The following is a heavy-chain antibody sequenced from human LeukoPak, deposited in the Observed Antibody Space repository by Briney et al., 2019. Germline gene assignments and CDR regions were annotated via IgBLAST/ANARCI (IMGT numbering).Heavy chain of an antibody. D-gene: IGHD6-6*01. V-gene: IGHV3-48*01. Sequence: PGGSLRLSCAASGFTFSSYSINWVRQATGKGLEGVSYISSSGATIYYADSVKGRFTISRDNAKNSLYLQMNSLRAEDTAVYYCAREYSSSSGRACDIGCQGTMVTV. CDR2: ISSSGATI. CDR3: AREYSSSSGRACDI. CDR1: GFTFSSYS. J-gene: IGHJ3*02.